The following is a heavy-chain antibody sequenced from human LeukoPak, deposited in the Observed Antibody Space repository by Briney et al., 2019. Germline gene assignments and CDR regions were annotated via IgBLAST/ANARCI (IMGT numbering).Heavy chain of an antibody. CDR1: GGSVSRSNW. D-gene: IGHD3-9*01. V-gene: IGHV4-4*02. Sequence: SQTLSLTCPVSGGSVSRSNWGSWVRQPPGKGLVWIGEIYHSGSTNYNPSLKSRVTISVDKSKNQFSLKLSSVTAADTAVYYCARVDALTGTIDYWGQGTLVTVSS. CDR3: ARVDALTGTIDY. J-gene: IGHJ4*02. CDR2: IYHSGST.